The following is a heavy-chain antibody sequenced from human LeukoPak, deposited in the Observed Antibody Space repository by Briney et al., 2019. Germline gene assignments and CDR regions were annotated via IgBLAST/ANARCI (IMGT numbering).Heavy chain of an antibody. CDR1: GFTFSSYA. V-gene: IGHV3-23*01. J-gene: IGHJ3*02. CDR3: AKDVLATRITMIVVEVGAFDI. Sequence: GGSLRLSCAASGFTFSSYAMSWVRQAPGKGLEWVSAISGSGGSTYYADSVKGRFTISRDNSKNTLYLQMNSLRAEDTAVYYCAKDVLATRITMIVVEVGAFDIWGQGTMVTVSS. D-gene: IGHD3-22*01. CDR2: ISGSGGST.